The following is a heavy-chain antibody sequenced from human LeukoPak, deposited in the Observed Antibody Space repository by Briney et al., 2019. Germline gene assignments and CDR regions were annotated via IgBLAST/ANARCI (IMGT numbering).Heavy chain of an antibody. V-gene: IGHV3-74*01. CDR1: GFTLSSYW. CDR2: INSDGTNT. Sequence: PGGSLRLSCAASGFTLSSYWMHWVRQAPGKGLVWVSRINSDGTNTNYADSVKGRFTISRDTAKNTLYLQMNSLRAEDTAVYYCARPGAGSYMDVWGKGTTVTISS. CDR3: ARPGAGSYMDV. D-gene: IGHD3-10*01. J-gene: IGHJ6*03.